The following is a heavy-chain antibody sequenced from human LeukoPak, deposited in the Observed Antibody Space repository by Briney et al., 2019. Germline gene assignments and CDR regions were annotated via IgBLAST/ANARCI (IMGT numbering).Heavy chain of an antibody. J-gene: IGHJ4*02. CDR3: ARSSIPDY. CDR2: ISGGSHYI. V-gene: IGHV3-21*01. Sequence: GGSLRLSCAASGFTFTNYKIHWVRQAPGKGLEWASSISGGSHYIYYADSVRGRFTISRDNAKNSLYLQMHSLRAEDTAVYYCARSSIPDYWGQGTLVTVSS. D-gene: IGHD6-6*01. CDR1: GFTFTNYK.